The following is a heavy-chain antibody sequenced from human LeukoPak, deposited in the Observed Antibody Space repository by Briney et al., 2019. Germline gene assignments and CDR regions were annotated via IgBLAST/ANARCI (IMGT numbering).Heavy chain of an antibody. Sequence: GGSLRLSCAASGFTFSNTWMNWVRQAPGKGLEWVSVIYSGGSTYYADSVKGRFTISRDNSKNTLYLQMNSLRAEDTAVYYCARVNYLPLASGYYFDYWGQGTLVTVSS. CDR3: ARVNYLPLASGYYFDY. CDR2: IYSGGST. CDR1: GFTFSNTW. J-gene: IGHJ4*02. D-gene: IGHD3-10*02. V-gene: IGHV3-66*01.